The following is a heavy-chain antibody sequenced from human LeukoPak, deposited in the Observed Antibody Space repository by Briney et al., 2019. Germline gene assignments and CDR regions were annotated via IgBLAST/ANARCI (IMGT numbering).Heavy chain of an antibody. CDR1: GFTFSSYA. CDR2: ISYDGSNK. J-gene: IGHJ4*02. V-gene: IGHV3-30-3*01. Sequence: GGSLRLSCAASGFTFSSYAVHWVRQAPGKGLEWVAVISYDGSNKYYADSVKGRFTISRDNAKNSLYLQMNSLRAEDTAVYYCARGMAVADSNDYWGQGTLVTVSS. D-gene: IGHD6-19*01. CDR3: ARGMAVADSNDY.